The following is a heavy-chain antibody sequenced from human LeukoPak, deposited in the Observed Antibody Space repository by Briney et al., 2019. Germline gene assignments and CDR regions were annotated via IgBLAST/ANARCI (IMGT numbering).Heavy chain of an antibody. CDR1: GCSISSYY. D-gene: IGHD3-22*01. J-gene: IGHJ4*02. CDR2: IYTSGST. CDR3: ARGPYDSSGYLDY. Sequence: SETLFLTCTVPGCSISSYYWSWIRQPAGKGLERIRRIYTSGSTNHNPSLKSRVTMSVETSKNQFSLKLSSVTAADTAVYYCARGPYDSSGYLDYWGQGTLVTVSS. V-gene: IGHV4-4*07.